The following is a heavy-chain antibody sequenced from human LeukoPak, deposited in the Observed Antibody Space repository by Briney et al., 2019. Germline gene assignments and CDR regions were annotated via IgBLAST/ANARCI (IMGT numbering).Heavy chain of an antibody. CDR1: GGSISSYY. CDR2: IYYSGST. J-gene: IGHJ4*02. CDR3: ARGFNTYYYDSSGSHFDY. Sequence: SETLSLTCTVSGGSISSYYWSWIRQPPGKGLEWIGYIYYSGSTNYNPSLKSRVTISVDTSKNQFSLKLSSVTAVDTAVYYCARGFNTYYYDSSGSHFDYWGQGTLVTVSS. D-gene: IGHD3-22*01. V-gene: IGHV4-59*01.